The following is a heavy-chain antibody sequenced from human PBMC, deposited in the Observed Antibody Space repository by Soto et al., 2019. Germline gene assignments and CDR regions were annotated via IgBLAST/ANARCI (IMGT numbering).Heavy chain of an antibody. V-gene: IGHV2-5*01. CDR3: ARALGSWGAYYFDY. Sequence: QITLKESGPTLVKPTQTLTLTCTVSGFSLNTYGVGVGWLRQPPGKALEWLALIYWYDDKRYSPSLKSRLTITKDTSKNQVVLTMTNMDPVDTVTYYCARALGSWGAYYFDYWGQGTLVTVSS. CDR1: GFSLNTYGVG. J-gene: IGHJ4*02. D-gene: IGHD3-16*01. CDR2: IYWYDDK.